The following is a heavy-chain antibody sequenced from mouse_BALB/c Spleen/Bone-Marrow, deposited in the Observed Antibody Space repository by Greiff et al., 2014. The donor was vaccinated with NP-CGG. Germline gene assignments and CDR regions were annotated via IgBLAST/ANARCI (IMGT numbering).Heavy chain of an antibody. CDR3: ARKGPYYRYDPYAMDY. CDR1: GYSFTGYT. Sequence: VQLQQSGPELVKPGASMEISCKASGYSFTGYTMNWVKQSHGKNLEWIGLINPYNGGTSYNQKFKGKATLTVDKSSSTAYMELLSLTSEDSAVYYCARKGPYYRYDPYAMDYWGQGTSVTVSS. D-gene: IGHD2-14*01. V-gene: IGHV1-18*01. J-gene: IGHJ4*01. CDR2: INPYNGGT.